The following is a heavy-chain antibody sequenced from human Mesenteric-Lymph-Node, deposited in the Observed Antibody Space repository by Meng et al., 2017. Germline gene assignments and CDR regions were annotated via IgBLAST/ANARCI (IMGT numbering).Heavy chain of an antibody. Sequence: SETLSLTCTVSGGSISSYYWSWIRQPPGKGLEWIGYIYYSGSTNYNPSLKSRVTISVDTSKNQFSLKLSSVTAADTAMYYCARLGAGASGYDSHLWYYYGMDVWGQGTTVTVSS. CDR2: IYYSGST. CDR3: ARLGAGASGYDSHLWYYYGMDV. D-gene: IGHD5-12*01. J-gene: IGHJ6*02. CDR1: GGSISSYY. V-gene: IGHV4-59*01.